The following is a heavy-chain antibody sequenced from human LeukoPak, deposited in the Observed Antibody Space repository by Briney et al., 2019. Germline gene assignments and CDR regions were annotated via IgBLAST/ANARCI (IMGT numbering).Heavy chain of an antibody. Sequence: SVKVSCKASGGTFSSYTISWVRQAPGQGLEWMGGIIPIFGTANYAQKFQGRVTITADESTSTAYMELSSLRSEDTAVYYCATERSGGTYFDYWGQGTLVTVSS. D-gene: IGHD3-10*01. CDR2: IIPIFGTA. J-gene: IGHJ4*02. V-gene: IGHV1-69*13. CDR1: GGTFSSYT. CDR3: ATERSGGTYFDY.